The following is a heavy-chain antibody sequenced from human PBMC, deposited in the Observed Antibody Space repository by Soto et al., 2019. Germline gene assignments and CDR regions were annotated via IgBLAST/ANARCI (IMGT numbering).Heavy chain of an antibody. J-gene: IGHJ5*02. CDR3: AKNSNTNLSPLEP. CDR1: GFTFSDYA. D-gene: IGHD7-27*01. CDR2: ISGSGGNT. Sequence: GGSLRLSCAASGFTFSDYAMTWVRQAPGKGLEWVSSISGSGGNTYHADSVKGRFTISRDNSKNTLYLQMNSLRAEDTAVYYCAKNSNTNLSPLEPRGQGTLVTVSS. V-gene: IGHV3-23*01.